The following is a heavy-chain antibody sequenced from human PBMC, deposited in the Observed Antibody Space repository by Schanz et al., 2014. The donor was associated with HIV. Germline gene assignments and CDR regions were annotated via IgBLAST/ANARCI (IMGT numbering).Heavy chain of an antibody. CDR3: AREYYSRNWNWFDP. J-gene: IGHJ5*02. D-gene: IGHD6-13*01. V-gene: IGHV3-7*01. CDR2: KKQDGSEK. CDR1: RLTFSGYS. Sequence: EVQLVESGGGLVKPGGSLRLACAGSRLTFSGYSMNWVRQAPGKGLEWVANKKQDGSEKYYVDSVKGRFTISRDNAKNSLHLQMNSLRAEDTAVYYCAREYYSRNWNWFDPWGQGTLVTVSS.